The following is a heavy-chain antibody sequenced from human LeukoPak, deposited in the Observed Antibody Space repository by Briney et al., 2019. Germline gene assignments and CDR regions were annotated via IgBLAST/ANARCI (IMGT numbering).Heavy chain of an antibody. Sequence: GASVKVSCKASGYTFTSYGISWVRQAPGQGLEWMGWINTNTGNPTYAQGFTGRFVFSLDTSVSTAYLQISSLKAEDTAVYYCARDLFLGYCSGGSCYSRRTYNWFDPWGQGTLVTVSS. J-gene: IGHJ5*02. CDR3: ARDLFLGYCSGGSCYSRRTYNWFDP. CDR1: GYTFTSYG. D-gene: IGHD2-15*01. V-gene: IGHV7-4-1*02. CDR2: INTNTGNP.